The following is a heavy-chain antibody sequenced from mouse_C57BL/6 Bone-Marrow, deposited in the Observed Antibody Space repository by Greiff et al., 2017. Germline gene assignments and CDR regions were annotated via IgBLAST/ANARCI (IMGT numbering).Heavy chain of an antibody. CDR3: ARHYDYAWFAY. CDR1: VYTFTSYG. D-gene: IGHD2-4*01. V-gene: IGHV1-81*01. J-gene: IGHJ3*01. Sequence: VQLQQSGAELARPGASVKLSCKASVYTFTSYGISWVKQRTGQGLEWIGEIYPRSGNTYYNEKFKGKATLTADKSSSTAYMELRSLTSEDSAVYFCARHYDYAWFAYWGQGTLVTVSA. CDR2: IYPRSGNT.